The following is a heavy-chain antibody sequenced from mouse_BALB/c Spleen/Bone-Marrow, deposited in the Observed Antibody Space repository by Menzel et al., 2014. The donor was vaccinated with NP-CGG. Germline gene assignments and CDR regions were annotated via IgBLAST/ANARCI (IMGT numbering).Heavy chain of an antibody. CDR3: TRLHYYGYSAY. V-gene: IGHV4-1*02. J-gene: IGHJ3*01. CDR2: INPDSSTI. CDR1: GFDFSRYW. D-gene: IGHD1-2*01. Sequence: EVKLQESGGGIVQPGGSLKLSCAASGFDFSRYWMSWVRQAPGKGLEWIGEINPDSSTINYTPSLKDKFIISRVNAKNTLYLQKSKVRSEDTALYYCTRLHYYGYSAYWGQGTLVTVST.